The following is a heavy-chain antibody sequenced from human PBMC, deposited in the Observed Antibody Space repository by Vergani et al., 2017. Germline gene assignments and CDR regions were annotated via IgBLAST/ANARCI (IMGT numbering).Heavy chain of an antibody. Sequence: QVQVVQSGAEVKKSGASVTVSCKTSGYTFSNYYMHWVRQAPGQGLEWMGIINPSGGHTNYAQKFQGRVTMTRDTSTSTVYMELSRLRAEDTAIYYCARGDYSILTGYRYWGQGTLVTVSA. J-gene: IGHJ4*02. CDR1: GYTFSNYY. CDR3: ARGDYSILTGYRY. CDR2: INPSGGHT. V-gene: IGHV1-46*03. D-gene: IGHD3-9*01.